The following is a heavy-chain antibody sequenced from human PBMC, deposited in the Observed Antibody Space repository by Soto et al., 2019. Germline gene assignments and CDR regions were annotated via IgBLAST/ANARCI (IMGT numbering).Heavy chain of an antibody. Sequence: GGSLRLSCAASGFTFSSYGMHWVRQAPGKGLEWVAVIWYDGSNKYYADSVKGRFTISRDNSKNTLYLQMNSLRAEDTAVYYCARDPYTFGELTLPYDYWGQGTLVTVSS. CDR2: IWYDGSNK. J-gene: IGHJ4*02. CDR3: ARDPYTFGELTLPYDY. D-gene: IGHD3-10*01. CDR1: GFTFSSYG. V-gene: IGHV3-33*01.